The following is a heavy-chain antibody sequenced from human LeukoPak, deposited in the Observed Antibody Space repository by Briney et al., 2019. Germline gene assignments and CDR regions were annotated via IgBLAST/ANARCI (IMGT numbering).Heavy chain of an antibody. Sequence: GGSLRLSCAASGFTFSRFAVHWVRQAPGKGLEWVAVISYDGSYKYYADSVQGRFTISRDNSKNTLYLQMNSLSTEDTAVYYCGRVSGAEAATGGYFDRWGQGTLVTVSS. CDR2: ISYDGSYK. J-gene: IGHJ4*02. D-gene: IGHD6-13*01. CDR1: GFTFSRFA. CDR3: GRVSGAEAATGGYFDR. V-gene: IGHV3-30*04.